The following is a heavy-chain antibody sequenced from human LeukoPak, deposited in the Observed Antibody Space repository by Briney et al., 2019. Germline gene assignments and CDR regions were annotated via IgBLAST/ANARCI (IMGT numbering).Heavy chain of an antibody. V-gene: IGHV3-30-3*02. Sequence: GGSLRLSCAASGFTFSGYPIHWVRQAPGKGLEWVAVISYDGSNKYYADSVKGRFTISRDNSKNTLYLQMNSLRAEDTAVYYCANGPYVWGSYRPFDYWGQGTLVTVSS. J-gene: IGHJ4*02. CDR1: GFTFSGYP. D-gene: IGHD3-16*02. CDR3: ANGPYVWGSYRPFDY. CDR2: ISYDGSNK.